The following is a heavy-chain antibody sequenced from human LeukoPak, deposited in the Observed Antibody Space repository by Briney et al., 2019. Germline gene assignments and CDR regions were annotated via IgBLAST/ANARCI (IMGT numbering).Heavy chain of an antibody. CDR2: INRSGST. J-gene: IGHJ6*02. CDR3: ASVSGFWSGYGHV. Sequence: PSETLSLTCAVYGGSFSGYYWSWIRQPPGKGLEWIGEINRSGSTNYNPSLKSRVTISVDTSKNQFSLKLSSVTAADTAVYYCASVSGFWSGYGHVWGQGTTVTVSS. D-gene: IGHD3-3*01. V-gene: IGHV4-34*01. CDR1: GGSFSGYY.